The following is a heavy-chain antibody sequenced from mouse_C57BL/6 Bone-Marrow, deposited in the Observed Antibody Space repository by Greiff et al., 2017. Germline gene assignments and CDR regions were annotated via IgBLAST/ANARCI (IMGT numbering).Heavy chain of an antibody. V-gene: IGHV1-81*01. CDR1: GYTFTSYG. CDR2: IYPRSGNT. D-gene: IGHD2-3*01. Sequence: QVHVKQSGAELARPGASVKLSCKASGYTFTSYGISWVKQRTGQGLEWIGEIYPRSGNTYYNEKFKGKATLTADKSSSTAYMELRSLTSEDSAVYFCARAGGWLLRDFDYWGQGTTLTVSS. CDR3: ARAGGWLLRDFDY. J-gene: IGHJ2*01.